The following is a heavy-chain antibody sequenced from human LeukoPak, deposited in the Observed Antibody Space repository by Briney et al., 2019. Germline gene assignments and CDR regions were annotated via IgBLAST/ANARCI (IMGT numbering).Heavy chain of an antibody. CDR3: AKDYGDWLLNHSYFDY. J-gene: IGHJ4*02. Sequence: GGSLGLSCAASGFTFSSYSMNWVRQAPGKGLEWVSSISSSSSYIYYADSVKGRFTISRDNAKNSLYLQMNTLRAEDTAVYYCAKDYGDWLLNHSYFDYWGQGTLVTVSS. CDR2: ISSSSSYI. V-gene: IGHV3-21*01. CDR1: GFTFSSYS. D-gene: IGHD3-9*01.